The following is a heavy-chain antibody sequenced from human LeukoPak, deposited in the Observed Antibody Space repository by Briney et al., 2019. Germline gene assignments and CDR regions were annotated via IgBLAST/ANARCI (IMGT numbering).Heavy chain of an antibody. V-gene: IGHV1-18*01. CDR3: AREAYYDYVWGSYRYRYFDY. J-gene: IGHJ4*02. CDR1: GYSFNSYG. Sequence: GASVKVSCKASGYSFNSYGISWVRQAPGQGLEWMGWISAYNGNTNYAQKLQGRVTMTTDTSTTTAYMELSRLRSDDTAVYYCAREAYYDYVWGSYRYRYFDYWGQGTLVTVSS. D-gene: IGHD3-16*02. CDR2: ISAYNGNT.